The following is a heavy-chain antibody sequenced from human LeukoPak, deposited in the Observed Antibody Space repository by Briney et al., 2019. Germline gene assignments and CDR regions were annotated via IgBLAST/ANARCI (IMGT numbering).Heavy chain of an antibody. D-gene: IGHD3-10*01. Sequence: SETLSLTCTVSGGSISSYYWSWIRQPPGMGLEWIGYIYYSGSTNYNPSLKSRVTISVDTSKNQFSLKLSSVTAADTAVYYCAGRVRWDYYGSGSYYNIWGQGTPVTVSS. J-gene: IGHJ4*02. CDR2: IYYSGST. CDR3: AGRVRWDYYGSGSYYNI. CDR1: GGSISSYY. V-gene: IGHV4-59*01.